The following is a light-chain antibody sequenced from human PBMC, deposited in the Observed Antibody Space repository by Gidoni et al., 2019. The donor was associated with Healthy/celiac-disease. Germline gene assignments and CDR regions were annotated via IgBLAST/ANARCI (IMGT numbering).Light chain of an antibody. CDR1: QSLLHSNGYNY. CDR3: MQALQTPQR. Sequence: DIVMTQSPRSLPVTPGEPASISCRSSQSLLHSNGYNYLDWYLQKPGQSPQLLIYLGSNRASGVPDRFSGSGSGTYFTLKISRVEAEDVGVYYCMQALQTPQRFGQGTKVEIK. J-gene: IGKJ1*01. V-gene: IGKV2-28*01. CDR2: LGS.